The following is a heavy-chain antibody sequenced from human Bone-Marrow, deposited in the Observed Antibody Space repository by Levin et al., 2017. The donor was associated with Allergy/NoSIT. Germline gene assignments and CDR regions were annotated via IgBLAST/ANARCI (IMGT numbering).Heavy chain of an antibody. CDR2: IIPILGIA. D-gene: IGHD3-10*01. Sequence: SVKVSCKASGGTFSSYAISWVRQAPGQGLEWMGRIIPILGIANYAQKFQGRVTITADKSTSTAYMELSSLRSEDTAVYYCARDRILLWFGELLLTPYYFDYWGQGTLVTVSS. J-gene: IGHJ4*02. CDR1: GGTFSSYA. V-gene: IGHV1-69*04. CDR3: ARDRILLWFGELLLTPYYFDY.